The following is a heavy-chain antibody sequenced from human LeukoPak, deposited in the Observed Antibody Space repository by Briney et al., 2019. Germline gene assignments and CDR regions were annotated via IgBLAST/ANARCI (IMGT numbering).Heavy chain of an antibody. CDR3: ARELPPRSGEYNWFDP. CDR2: INPNSGGT. CDR1: GYTFTGYY. J-gene: IGHJ5*02. V-gene: IGHV1-2*04. D-gene: IGHD3-10*01. Sequence: ASVKVSCKASGYTFTGYYMHWVRQAPGQGLEWMGWINPNSGGTNYAQKFQGWVTMTRDTSISTAYMELSRLRSDDTAVYYCARELPPRSGEYNWFDPWGQGTLVTVSS.